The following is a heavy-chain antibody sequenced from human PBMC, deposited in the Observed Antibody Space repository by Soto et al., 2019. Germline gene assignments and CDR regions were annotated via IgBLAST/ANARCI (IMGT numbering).Heavy chain of an antibody. V-gene: IGHV3-21*01. D-gene: IGHD6-13*01. CDR3: TRDASRDSSARGWFDP. J-gene: IGHJ5*02. CDR2: ISSNSAYI. Sequence: GSLRLSCVASVFTLSNYGMHWVRQAPGKGLEWVSTISSNSAYIYYTDALRGRFTISRDNAKNSLHLQMNSLRAEDTAVYYCTRDASRDSSARGWFDPWGPGTLVTVSS. CDR1: VFTLSNYG.